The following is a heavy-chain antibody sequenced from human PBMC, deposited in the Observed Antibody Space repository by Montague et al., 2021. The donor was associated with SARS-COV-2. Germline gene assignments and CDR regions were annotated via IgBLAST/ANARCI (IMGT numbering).Heavy chain of an antibody. CDR2: IYYSGST. D-gene: IGHD3-9*01. CDR3: PRHRIRIFLCRMFDY. V-gene: IGHV4-39*01. CDR1: GGAIRSSSYY. J-gene: IGHJ4*02. Sequence: SETLSLTCTVSGGAIRSSSYYWGWIRQPPGKGLEWMGRIYYSGSTYYNPSLKSRVTISVDTSTNQFSLKLSSVPAADTAVYYCPRHRIRIFLCRMFDYWGQGTLVTVSS.